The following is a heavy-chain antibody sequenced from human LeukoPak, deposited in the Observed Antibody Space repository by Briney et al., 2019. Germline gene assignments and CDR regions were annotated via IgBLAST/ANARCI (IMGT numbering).Heavy chain of an antibody. Sequence: GRSLRLSCAASGFTFSSYAMHWVRQAPGKGLEWVAVISYDGSNKYYTDSVKSRFTISRDNSKNTLYLQMNSLRAEDTAVYYCARDLPYYDFWSGYYEGFDYWGQGTLVTVSS. D-gene: IGHD3-3*01. CDR1: GFTFSSYA. V-gene: IGHV3-30-3*01. CDR2: ISYDGSNK. J-gene: IGHJ4*02. CDR3: ARDLPYYDFWSGYYEGFDY.